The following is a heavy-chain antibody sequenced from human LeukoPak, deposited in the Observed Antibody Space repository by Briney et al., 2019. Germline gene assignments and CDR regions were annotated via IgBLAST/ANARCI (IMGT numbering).Heavy chain of an antibody. Sequence: SEAPPHTLVVTVGPHIHGLYSARWIRQPPGKGLEWIGYIYYSGSTYYNPSLKSRVTISVDRSKNQFSLKLSSVAAADTAVYYCARQLLPGSGGMDVWGKGTTVTVSS. CDR3: ARQLLPGSGGMDV. J-gene: IGHJ6*04. CDR2: IYYSGST. V-gene: IGHV4-30-2*01. D-gene: IGHD2-15*01. CDR1: VGPHIHGLYS.